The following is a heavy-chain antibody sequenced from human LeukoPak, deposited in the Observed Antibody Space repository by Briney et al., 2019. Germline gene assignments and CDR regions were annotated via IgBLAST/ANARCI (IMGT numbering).Heavy chain of an antibody. V-gene: IGHV1-69*13. CDR1: GGTFSSYA. CDR3: ARGRFGLLWFGELER. J-gene: IGHJ4*02. Sequence: SVKVSCKASGGTFSSYAISWVRQAPGQGLEWMGGIIPIFGTANYAQKFQGRVTITADESTSTAYMELSSLRSEDTAVYYCARGRFGLLWFGELERWGQGTLVTVSS. D-gene: IGHD3-10*01. CDR2: IIPIFGTA.